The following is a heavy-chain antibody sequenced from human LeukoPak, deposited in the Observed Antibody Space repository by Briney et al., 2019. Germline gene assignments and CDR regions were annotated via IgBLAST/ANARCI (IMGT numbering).Heavy chain of an antibody. Sequence: ASVTVSFKPSGYTFTSYYIHWVRQARGQGLEWLGIINPNDGSTNYAQKFQGRVTMTRDMSTSTVYMELSNLRSQDTAVYYCARRANDAFDIWGQGTMVTVSS. CDR2: INPNDGST. CDR3: ARRANDAFDI. V-gene: IGHV1-46*01. CDR1: GYTFTSYY. J-gene: IGHJ3*02.